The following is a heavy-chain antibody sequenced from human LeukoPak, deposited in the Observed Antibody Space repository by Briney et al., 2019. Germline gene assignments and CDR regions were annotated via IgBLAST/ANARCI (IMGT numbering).Heavy chain of an antibody. Sequence: SETLSLTCTVSGGSISSYYWSWIRQPPGKGLEWIGYIYYSGSTNYNPSLKSRVTMSVDTSKNQFSLKLSSVTAADSAVYYRARWAYGMDVWGQGTTVTVSS. J-gene: IGHJ6*02. CDR3: ARWAYGMDV. V-gene: IGHV4-59*01. CDR1: GGSISSYY. CDR2: IYYSGST.